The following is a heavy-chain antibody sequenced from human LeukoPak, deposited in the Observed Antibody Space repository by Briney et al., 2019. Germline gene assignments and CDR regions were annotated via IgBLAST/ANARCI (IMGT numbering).Heavy chain of an antibody. V-gene: IGHV1-69*13. J-gene: IGHJ4*02. Sequence: SVKVSCKASGGTFSSYAISWVRQAPGQGLEWMGGVIPILGTANYAQKCQGRVTITADESTSTAYMELSSLRSEDTAVYYCARLEITTVTTSDYWGQGTLVTVSS. CDR2: VIPILGTA. CDR3: ARLEITTVTTSDY. D-gene: IGHD4-17*01. CDR1: GGTFSSYA.